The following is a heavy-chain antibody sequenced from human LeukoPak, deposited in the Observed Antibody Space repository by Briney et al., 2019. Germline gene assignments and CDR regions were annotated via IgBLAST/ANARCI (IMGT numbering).Heavy chain of an antibody. CDR2: ISGSGGST. V-gene: IGHV3-23*01. D-gene: IGHD3-22*01. J-gene: IGHJ5*02. CDR1: GFTFSSYA. Sequence: PGGSLRLSCAASGFTFSSYATSWVRQAPGKGLEWVSAISGSGGSTYYADSVKGRFTISRDNSKNMLYLQMNSLRAEDTAVYYCARITMGYDSSGYYSDWFDPWGQGTLVTVSS. CDR3: ARITMGYDSSGYYSDWFDP.